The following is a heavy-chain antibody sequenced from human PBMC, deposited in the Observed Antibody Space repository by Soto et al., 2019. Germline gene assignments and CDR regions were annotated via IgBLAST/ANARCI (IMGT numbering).Heavy chain of an antibody. CDR1: GYTFTSYG. J-gene: IGHJ4*02. V-gene: IGHV1-18*01. Sequence: ASVKVSCKASGYTFTSYGISWVLQAPGQGLEWMGWISAYNGNTNYAQKLQGRVTMTTDTSTSTAYMELRSLRSDDTAVYYCAAVGIHYGDYDYWGQGTLVTVSS. D-gene: IGHD4-17*01. CDR3: AAVGIHYGDYDY. CDR2: ISAYNGNT.